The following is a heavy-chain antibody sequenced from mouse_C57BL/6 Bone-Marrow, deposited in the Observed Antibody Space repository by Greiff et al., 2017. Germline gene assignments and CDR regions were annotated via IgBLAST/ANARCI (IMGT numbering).Heavy chain of an antibody. J-gene: IGHJ1*03. D-gene: IGHD2-4*01. CDR3: ERQIYRDNDGYFDV. Sequence: EVKLVESGGGLVQPGGSLKFSCAASGFTFSDYYMYWVRQTPEKRLEWVAYISNGGGSTYYPDTVQGRFSISRDNAKNTLYLQMSRLTSEDTAMYYCERQIYRDNDGYFDVWGTGTTVTVSS. V-gene: IGHV5-12*01. CDR1: GFTFSDYY. CDR2: ISNGGGST.